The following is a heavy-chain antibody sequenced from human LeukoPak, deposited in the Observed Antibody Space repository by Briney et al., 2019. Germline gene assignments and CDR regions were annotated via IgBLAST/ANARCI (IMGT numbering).Heavy chain of an antibody. CDR2: IIPIFGTA. D-gene: IGHD3-9*01. J-gene: IGHJ3*02. Sequence: SVKVSCKASGGTFSSYAISWVRQAPGRGLEWMGGIIPIFGTANYAQKLQGRVTITTDESTSTAYMELSSLRSEDTAVYYCASWLYYDILTGYYSEDAFDIWGQGTMVTVSS. CDR1: GGTFSSYA. V-gene: IGHV1-69*05. CDR3: ASWLYYDILTGYYSEDAFDI.